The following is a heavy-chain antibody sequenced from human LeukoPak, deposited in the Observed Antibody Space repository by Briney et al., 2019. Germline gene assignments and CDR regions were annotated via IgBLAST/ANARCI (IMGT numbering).Heavy chain of an antibody. D-gene: IGHD6-13*01. CDR2: INPNSGGT. CDR1: GYTFTGYY. Sequence: ASVKVSCKASGYTFTGYYMQWVRQAPGQGLEWMGWINPNSGGTNYAQKFQGRVTMTRDTSISTAYMELSRLRSDDTAVYYCARDPIAAAGTYYYYYMDVWGKGTTVTVSS. CDR3: ARDPIAAAGTYYYYYMDV. V-gene: IGHV1-2*02. J-gene: IGHJ6*03.